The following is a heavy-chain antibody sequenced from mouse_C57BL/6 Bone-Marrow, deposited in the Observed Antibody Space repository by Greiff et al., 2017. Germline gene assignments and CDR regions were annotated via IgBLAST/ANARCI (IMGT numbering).Heavy chain of an antibody. CDR1: GYSFTDYN. CDR3: ARYYSNHQAWFAY. CDR2: INPNYGTT. Sequence: EVKLMESGPELVKPGASVKISCKASGYSFTDYNMNWVKQSNGKSLEWIGVINPNYGTTSYNQKFKGKATLTVDQSSSTAYMQLNSLTSEDSAVYYCARYYSNHQAWFAYWGQGTLVTVSA. D-gene: IGHD2-5*01. V-gene: IGHV1-39*01. J-gene: IGHJ3*01.